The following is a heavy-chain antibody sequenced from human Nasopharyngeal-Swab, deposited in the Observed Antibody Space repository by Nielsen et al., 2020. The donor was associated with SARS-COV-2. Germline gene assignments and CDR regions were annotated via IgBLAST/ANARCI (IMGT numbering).Heavy chain of an antibody. Sequence: ASVKVSCKASGYTFTSYYMHWVRQAPGQGLEWMGIINPSGGSTSYAQKFQGRVTMTRDTSTSTVYMELSSLRSEDTAVYYCARDSIAAAGPQLYYYYYGMDVWGQGTTVTVSS. J-gene: IGHJ6*02. D-gene: IGHD6-13*01. CDR3: ARDSIAAAGPQLYYYYYGMDV. V-gene: IGHV1-46*01. CDR2: INPSGGST. CDR1: GYTFTSYY.